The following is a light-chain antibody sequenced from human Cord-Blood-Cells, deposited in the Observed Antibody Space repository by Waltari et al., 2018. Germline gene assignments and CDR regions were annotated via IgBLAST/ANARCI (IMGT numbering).Light chain of an antibody. CDR3: CSYAGSSTWV. CDR2: EGS. Sequence: QSAPTPPASVSGSPGQSIPISSPGTSRHVGSYNLVPGYQQHPGKAPKLMIYEGSKRPSGVSNRFSGSKSGNTASLTISGLQAEDEADYYCCSYAGSSTWVFGGGTKLTVL. J-gene: IGLJ3*02. CDR1: SRHVGSYNL. V-gene: IGLV2-23*01.